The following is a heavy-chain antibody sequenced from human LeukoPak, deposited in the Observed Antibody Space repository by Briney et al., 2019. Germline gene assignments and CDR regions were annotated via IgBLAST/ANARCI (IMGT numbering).Heavy chain of an antibody. CDR3: ARDHLDYFDYYYMDV. Sequence: SETLSLTCTVSGGSISSYYWSWIRQPAGKGLEWIGRIYTSGSTNYNPSLKSRVTISVDTSKNQFSLKLSSVTAADTAVYYCARDHLDYFDYYYMDVWGKGTTVTVSS. D-gene: IGHD2/OR15-2a*01. V-gene: IGHV4-4*07. J-gene: IGHJ6*03. CDR2: IYTSGST. CDR1: GGSISSYY.